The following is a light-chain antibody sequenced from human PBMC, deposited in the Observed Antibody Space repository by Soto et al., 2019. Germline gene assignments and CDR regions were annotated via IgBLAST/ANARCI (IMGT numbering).Light chain of an antibody. CDR2: DVS. J-gene: IGLJ1*01. CDR3: CSYAGSYSHYV. CDR1: SSDVGGYNY. Sequence: QSVLTQPRSVSGSPGQSVTISCTGTSSDVGGYNYVSWYQQHPGKAPKLMIYDVSKRPSGVPDRFSGSKSGNTASLTISGLQAEDEADYYCCSYAGSYSHYVFGPGTKVTV. V-gene: IGLV2-11*01.